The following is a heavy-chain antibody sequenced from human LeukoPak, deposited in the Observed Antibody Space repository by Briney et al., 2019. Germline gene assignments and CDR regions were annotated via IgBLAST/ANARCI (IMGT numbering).Heavy chain of an antibody. CDR2: INHSGST. V-gene: IGHV4-34*01. D-gene: IGHD3-22*01. Sequence: PSETLSLTCAVYGGSFSGYYWSWIRQPPGKGLEWIGEINHSGSTNYNPSLKSRVTISVDTSKNQFSLKLSSVTAADTAVYYCAGALNYYDSSGYQHWGQGTLVTVSS. CDR3: AGALNYYDSSGYQH. CDR1: GGSFSGYY. J-gene: IGHJ4*02.